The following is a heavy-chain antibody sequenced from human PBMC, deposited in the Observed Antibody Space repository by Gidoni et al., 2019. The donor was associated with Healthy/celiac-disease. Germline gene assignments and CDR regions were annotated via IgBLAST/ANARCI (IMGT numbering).Heavy chain of an antibody. J-gene: IGHJ4*02. CDR2: IIPIFGTA. CDR3: ARGGMTIADYGGNSGVDY. D-gene: IGHD4-17*01. Sequence: QVQLVQSGAEVKKPGSSVKVSCKASGGTFSSYASSWVRQAPGQGLEWMGGIIPIFGTANYAQKFQGRVTITADDSLSTAYMELSSLRSEDTAVYYCARGGMTIADYGGNSGVDYWGQGTLVTVSS. V-gene: IGHV1-69*01. CDR1: GGTFSSYA.